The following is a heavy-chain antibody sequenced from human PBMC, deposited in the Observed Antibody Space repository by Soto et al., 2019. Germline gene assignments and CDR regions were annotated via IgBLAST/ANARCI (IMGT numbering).Heavy chain of an antibody. CDR3: AAYNTSRHAAFDI. D-gene: IGHD6-6*01. CDR1: GFTFSSYE. Sequence: GGSLRLSCAASGFTFSSYEMNWVRQAPGKGLEWVSYISSSGSTIYYADSVKGRFTISRDNAKNSLFLIMDSLRAEDTAVYYCAAYNTSRHAAFDIWGQGTLVTVSS. V-gene: IGHV3-48*03. CDR2: ISSSGSTI. J-gene: IGHJ3*02.